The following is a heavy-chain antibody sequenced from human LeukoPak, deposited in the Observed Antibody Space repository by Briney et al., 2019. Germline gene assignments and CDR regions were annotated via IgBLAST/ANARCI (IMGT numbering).Heavy chain of an antibody. J-gene: IGHJ4*02. Sequence: GGSLRLSCAASGFTFSDYWMSWMRQAPGKGLEWVSYISSSSSTIYYADSVKGRFTISRDNAKNSLYLQMNSLRAEDTAVYYCARQHVSYGSGSYPTRDYWGQGTLVTVSS. D-gene: IGHD3-10*01. V-gene: IGHV3-48*01. CDR2: ISSSSSTI. CDR3: ARQHVSYGSGSYPTRDY. CDR1: GFTFSDYW.